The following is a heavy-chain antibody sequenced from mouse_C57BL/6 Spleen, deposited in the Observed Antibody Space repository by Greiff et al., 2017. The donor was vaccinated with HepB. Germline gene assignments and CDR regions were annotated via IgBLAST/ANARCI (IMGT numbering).Heavy chain of an antibody. CDR2: IYPGDGDT. J-gene: IGHJ2*01. CDR1: GYAFSSSW. Sequence: VKLMESGPELVKPGASVKISCKASGYAFSSSWMNWVKQRPGKGLEWIGRIYPGDGDTNYNGKFKGKATLTADKSSSTAYMQLSSLTSEDSAVYFCAYYDYDNWGQGTTLTVSS. CDR3: AYYDYDN. V-gene: IGHV1-82*01. D-gene: IGHD2-4*01.